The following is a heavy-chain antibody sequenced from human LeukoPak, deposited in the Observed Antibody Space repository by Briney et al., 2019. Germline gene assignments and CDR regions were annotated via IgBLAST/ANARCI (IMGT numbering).Heavy chain of an antibody. D-gene: IGHD2-2*02. V-gene: IGHV3-15*01. CDR1: GFTFSNAW. J-gene: IGHJ3*02. Sequence: KTGGSLRLSCAASGFTFSNAWMSWVRQAPGKGLEWVGRIKSKTDGGTTDYAAPVKGRFTISRDDSKNTLYLQMNSLKTEDTAVYYCTTDPTCQGSTSCYTMAFDIWGQGTMVTVSS. CDR2: IKSKTDGGTT. CDR3: TTDPTCQGSTSCYTMAFDI.